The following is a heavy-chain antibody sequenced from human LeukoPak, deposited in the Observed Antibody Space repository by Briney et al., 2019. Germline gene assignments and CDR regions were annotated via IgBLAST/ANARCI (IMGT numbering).Heavy chain of an antibody. J-gene: IGHJ4*02. CDR2: IYSGGET. CDR1: GFKVSFNY. D-gene: IGHD3-16*01. V-gene: IGHV3-53*01. CDR3: ARILAGGTEY. Sequence: PGGSLRLSCAASGFKVSFNYMTWVRQAPGKGLEWVSVIYSGGETDYADSVKGRFTISRDNPKNTLYLQMNSLRAEDTAVYYCARILAGGTEYWGQGTLVTVSS.